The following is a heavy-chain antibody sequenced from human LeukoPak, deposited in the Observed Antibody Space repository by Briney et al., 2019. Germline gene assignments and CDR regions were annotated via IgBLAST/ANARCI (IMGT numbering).Heavy chain of an antibody. CDR3: AAERYSDGCCWFDP. D-gene: IGHD1-26*01. CDR2: VLDNENP. V-gene: IGHV1-58*02. Sequence: GTSVKVTCKTTGFTFSTSTRQWVRQARGQPLEWIGWVLDNENPRYTQKFQGRLTLTRDMSTSTAYMELSGLTSEDTAIYYCAAERYSDGCCWFDPWGQGTLVTVSS. CDR1: GFTFSTST. J-gene: IGHJ5*02.